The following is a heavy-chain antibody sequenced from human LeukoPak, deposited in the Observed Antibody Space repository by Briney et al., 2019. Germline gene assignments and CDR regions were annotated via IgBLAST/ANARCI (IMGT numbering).Heavy chain of an antibody. V-gene: IGHV1-2*04. J-gene: IGHJ4*02. D-gene: IGHD3-10*01. CDR2: INPNSGGT. CDR1: GYTFTGYY. CDR3: EREGTVWTMVRGVTPYDY. Sequence: HGASVKVSCKASGYTFTGYYMHWVRQAPGQGLEGMGWINPNSGGTNYAQTFQGWVTLTRDTSISTAYMELSRLRCDDTAVYYCEREGTVWTMVRGVTPYDYWGQGTLVTVSS.